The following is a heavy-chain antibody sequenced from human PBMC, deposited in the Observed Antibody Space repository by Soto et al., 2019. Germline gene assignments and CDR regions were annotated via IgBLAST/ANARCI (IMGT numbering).Heavy chain of an antibody. J-gene: IGHJ3*02. Sequence: EVQLVESGGGLVKPGGSLRLSCAASGFTFSSYSMNWVRQAPGKGLEWVSSISSSSSYIYYADSVKGRFTISRDNAKNSLYRQMNSLRVEVTAVYYCARGIITFFGAAAEDAFDIWGQGTMVTVSS. CDR1: GFTFSSYS. D-gene: IGHD3-3*01. CDR3: ARGIITFFGAAAEDAFDI. V-gene: IGHV3-21*03. CDR2: ISSSSSYI.